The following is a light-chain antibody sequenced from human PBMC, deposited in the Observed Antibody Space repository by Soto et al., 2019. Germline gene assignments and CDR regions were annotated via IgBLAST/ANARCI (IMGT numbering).Light chain of an antibody. CDR3: QQYDTIQYT. V-gene: IGKV1-33*01. Sequence: DLQMTQSPSSLSASVGDRVTITCQASQDITTYLNWFQQKPGKAPKLLIYGASNLETGVPSRFSGSGSGTDFTFAISSLQPEDIATYYCQQYDTIQYTFGQGTKLEIK. CDR1: QDITTY. CDR2: GAS. J-gene: IGKJ2*01.